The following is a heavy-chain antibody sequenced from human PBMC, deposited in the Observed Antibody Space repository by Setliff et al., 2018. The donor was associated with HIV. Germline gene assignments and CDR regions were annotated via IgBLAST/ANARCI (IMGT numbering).Heavy chain of an antibody. CDR2: IYSGGST. CDR1: GFTVSSNY. CDR3: ARVDGESFQGLFRHYYYYYMDV. J-gene: IGHJ6*03. Sequence: PGGSLRLSCATSGFTVSSNYMSWVRQAPGKGLEWVSVIYSGGSTYYADSVKGRFTISRDNSKNTLYLQMNSLSAEDTAVYYCARVDGESFQGLFRHYYYYYMDVWGKGTTVTVSS. D-gene: IGHD3-22*01. V-gene: IGHV3-53*01.